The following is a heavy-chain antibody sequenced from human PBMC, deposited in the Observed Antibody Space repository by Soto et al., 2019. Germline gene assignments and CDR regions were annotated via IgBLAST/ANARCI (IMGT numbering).Heavy chain of an antibody. J-gene: IGHJ5*02. CDR2: ISNSGRTI. CDR3: ARLPYPWGWFDP. Sequence: QVQLVESGGGLVKPGGSLRLSCAASGFSFSDYYMSWIRQAPGKGLEWISYISNSGRTIYCADSLKGRFTISRDNAKNSLYLQMNSLRVDDTAMYYCARLPYPWGWFDPWGQGTLVTVSS. CDR1: GFSFSDYY. V-gene: IGHV3-11*01. D-gene: IGHD3-16*01.